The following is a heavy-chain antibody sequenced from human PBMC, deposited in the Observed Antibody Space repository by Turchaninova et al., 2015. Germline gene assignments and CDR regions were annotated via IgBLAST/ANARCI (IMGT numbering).Heavy chain of an antibody. Sequence: VQPGGSLRLSCAASGFTFNTYTLTWVRRAPGKGLDWVPAISGSGGTTYYADSVKGRFTISRDNSKNTVYLQMNSLRGEDTALYYCARDGIEEAATERYNWFDPWGQGTLVTVSS. J-gene: IGHJ5*02. V-gene: IGHV3-23*01. CDR1: GFTFNTYT. CDR3: ARDGIEEAATERYNWFDP. CDR2: ISGSGGTT. D-gene: IGHD2-15*01.